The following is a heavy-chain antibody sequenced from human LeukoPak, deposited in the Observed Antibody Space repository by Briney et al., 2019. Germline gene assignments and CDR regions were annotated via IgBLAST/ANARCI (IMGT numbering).Heavy chain of an antibody. CDR2: INHAGSEK. V-gene: IGHV3-7*01. CDR3: VKDICHLDL. J-gene: IGHJ5*02. Sequence: GGSLRLSCAASGFTFSSYYMSWVRQAPGKGLEWVANINHAGSEKNYAGSVKGRFTFSRDNAKKSPYLQVDSLRAEDTAVSYCVKDICHLDLWGQGTLVTVSS. D-gene: IGHD3-9*01. CDR1: GFTFSSYY.